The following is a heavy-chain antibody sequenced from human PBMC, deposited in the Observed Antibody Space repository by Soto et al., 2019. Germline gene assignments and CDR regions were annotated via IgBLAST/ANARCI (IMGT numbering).Heavy chain of an antibody. CDR3: ARDLPPVDY. CDR1: GYTFSSYH. Sequence: QIQLVQSGAEVKKPGASVKVSCKASGYTFSSYHITWVRQAPGQGLERMGWISAYNGNTNYAKNLPGRVTMTTAPSTSTAYMELSSLRSADTAVYYCARDLPPVDYWGQGTLVTVSS. J-gene: IGHJ4*02. V-gene: IGHV1-18*01. CDR2: ISAYNGNT.